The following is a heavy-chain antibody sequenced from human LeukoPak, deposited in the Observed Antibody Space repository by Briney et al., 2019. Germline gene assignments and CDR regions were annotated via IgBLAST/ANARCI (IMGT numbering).Heavy chain of an antibody. J-gene: IGHJ5*02. V-gene: IGHV3-74*01. CDR3: ARSIIWHDGWFDP. CDR1: GFTFSNYW. CDR2: VNTDESRT. D-gene: IGHD3-3*02. Sequence: GGSLRLSCVASGFTFSNYWMHWVRQAPGKGLVWVSRVNTDESRTNYADSVKGRFTISRDNTKSTLYLQMNRLRAEDTAVYFCARSIIWHDGWFDPWGQGTLVTVSS.